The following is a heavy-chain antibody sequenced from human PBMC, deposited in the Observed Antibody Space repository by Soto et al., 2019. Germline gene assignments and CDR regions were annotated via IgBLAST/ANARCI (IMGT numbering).Heavy chain of an antibody. Sequence: PGGSLRLSCAASGFTFSSYAMSWVRQAPGKGLEWVSAISGSGGSTYYADSVKGRFTISRDNSKNSLYLQMNSLRAEDTAVYYCAREFWEYYDSKDGMDVWGQGTTVTAP. CDR1: GFTFSSYA. V-gene: IGHV3-23*01. D-gene: IGHD3-22*01. CDR3: AREFWEYYDSKDGMDV. CDR2: ISGSGGST. J-gene: IGHJ6*02.